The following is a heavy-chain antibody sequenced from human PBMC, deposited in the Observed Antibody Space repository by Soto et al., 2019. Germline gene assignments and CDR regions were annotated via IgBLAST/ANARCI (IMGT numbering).Heavy chain of an antibody. Sequence: GESLKISCKGSGYSFTSYWIGWVRQMPGKGLEWMGIIYPGDSDTRYSPSFQGQVTISADKSISTAYLQWSSLKASDTAMYYCARSITIFGAARKDSFDIWGQGTMVTVSS. CDR1: GYSFTSYW. CDR3: ARSITIFGAARKDSFDI. J-gene: IGHJ3*02. V-gene: IGHV5-51*01. CDR2: IYPGDSDT. D-gene: IGHD3-3*01.